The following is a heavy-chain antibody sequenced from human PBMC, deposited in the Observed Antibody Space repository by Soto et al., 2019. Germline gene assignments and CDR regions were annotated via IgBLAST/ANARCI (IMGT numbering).Heavy chain of an antibody. CDR3: ARGEGPSGWYFFGHFQH. CDR1: GGTFSSYA. D-gene: IGHD6-19*01. V-gene: IGHV1-69*12. J-gene: IGHJ1*01. Sequence: QVQLVQSGAEVKKPGSSVKVSCKASGGTFSSYAISWVRQAPGQGLEWMGGIIPIFGTANYAQKVQGRVTITADESTSTAYMELSSLRSEDTAVYYCARGEGPSGWYFFGHFQHWGQGTLVTVSS. CDR2: IIPIFGTA.